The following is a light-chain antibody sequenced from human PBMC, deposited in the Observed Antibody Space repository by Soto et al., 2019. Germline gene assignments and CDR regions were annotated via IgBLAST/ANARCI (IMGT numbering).Light chain of an antibody. CDR2: RNY. V-gene: IGLV1-44*01. CDR3: AAWDDSLNGYV. Sequence: QSVLTQPPSTSGTPGQRVTISCSGSSSNIGSNAVSGFQQLRGTAPKLLIFRNYQRPSGVPDRLSGSESGASASLAISGLQSDDEADYYCAAWDDSLNGYVFGAGTKVTVL. CDR1: SSNIGSNA. J-gene: IGLJ1*01.